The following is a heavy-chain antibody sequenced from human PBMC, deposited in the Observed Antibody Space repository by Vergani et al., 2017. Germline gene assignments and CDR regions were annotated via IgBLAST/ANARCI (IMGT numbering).Heavy chain of an antibody. J-gene: IGHJ4*02. CDR3: ARRAATGWLTYYYDSSGYFDY. V-gene: IGHV4-39*01. D-gene: IGHD3-22*01. Sequence: QLQLQESGPGLVKPSETLSLTCTVSGGSISSSSYYWGWIRQPPGKGLEWIGSIYYSGSTYYNPSRKSRVTISVDTSKNQFSLKLSSVTAADTAVYYCARRAATGWLTYYYDSSGYFDYWGQGTLVTVSS. CDR1: GGSISSSSYY. CDR2: IYYSGST.